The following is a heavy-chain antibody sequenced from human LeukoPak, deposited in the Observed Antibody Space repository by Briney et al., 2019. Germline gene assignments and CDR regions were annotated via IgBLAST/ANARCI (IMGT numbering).Heavy chain of an antibody. V-gene: IGHV4-39*01. D-gene: IGHD6-13*01. CDR3: ALLVAAPAYFDY. CDR1: GGSISSNSDY. J-gene: IGHJ4*02. Sequence: SETLSLTCTVSGGSISSNSDYWSWIRQLPGRGLEWIGSIYYSGNTYYNSTLKSRVTISIDTSKNQFSLKLTSVTAADTAVYYCALLVAAPAYFDYWGQGTLVTVSS. CDR2: IYYSGNT.